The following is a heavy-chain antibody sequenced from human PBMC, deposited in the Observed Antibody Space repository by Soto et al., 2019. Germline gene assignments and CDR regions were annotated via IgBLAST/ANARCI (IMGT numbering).Heavy chain of an antibody. J-gene: IGHJ3*02. CDR1: GFTFSSYA. V-gene: IGHV3-23*01. D-gene: IGHD6-19*01. CDR2: ISVGGDST. CDR3: AKSLTAVAGTGAFDI. Sequence: EVQLLESGGGLVQPGGSLRLSCAASGFTFSSYAMSWVRQAPGKGLEWVSSISVGGDSTNYADSVKGRFTLSRDNSKNTLYLQMNSRRAEDTAVYYCAKSLTAVAGTGAFDIWGQGTTVTVSS.